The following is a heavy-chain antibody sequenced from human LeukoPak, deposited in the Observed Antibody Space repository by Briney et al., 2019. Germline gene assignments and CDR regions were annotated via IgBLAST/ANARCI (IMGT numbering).Heavy chain of an antibody. D-gene: IGHD6-19*01. CDR3: VRDHSGWSLDP. V-gene: IGHV3-48*03. CDR1: GFTFSSYE. CDR2: ISDRGTTK. Sequence: GGSLRLSCEASGFTFSSYEMNWVRQAPGKGLEWVSYISDRGTTKYYADSVKGRVTISRDNAKKSLYLQMNSLRAEDTAVYYCVRDHSGWSLDPWGQGTLATVSS. J-gene: IGHJ5*02.